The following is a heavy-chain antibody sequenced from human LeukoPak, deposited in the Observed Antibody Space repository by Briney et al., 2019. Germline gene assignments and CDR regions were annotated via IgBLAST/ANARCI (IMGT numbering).Heavy chain of an antibody. CDR3: ARSVAGRFERYFDL. CDR1: GFTFSYFA. V-gene: IGHV3-13*01. Sequence: GGSLRLSCAASGFTFSYFAMTWVRQAPGKGLEWVSAIGTAGDTYYPGSVKGRFTISRENAKNSLYLQMNSLRAGDTAVYYCARSVAGRFERYFDLWGRGTLVTVSS. J-gene: IGHJ2*01. CDR2: IGTAGDT. D-gene: IGHD6-19*01.